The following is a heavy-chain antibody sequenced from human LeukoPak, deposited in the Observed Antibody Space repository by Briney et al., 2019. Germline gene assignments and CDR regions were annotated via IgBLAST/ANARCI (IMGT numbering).Heavy chain of an antibody. CDR3: ARGSIKNFDY. CDR2: IYYSGST. J-gene: IGHJ4*02. V-gene: IGHV4-59*01. Sequence: SETLSLTCTVSGGSISSYYWSWIRQPPGKGLEWIGYIYYSGSTNYNPSLKSRVTISVDTSKNQFSLKLSSVTAADTAVYYCARGSIKNFDYWGQGTLVTVSS. D-gene: IGHD3-9*01. CDR1: GGSISSYY.